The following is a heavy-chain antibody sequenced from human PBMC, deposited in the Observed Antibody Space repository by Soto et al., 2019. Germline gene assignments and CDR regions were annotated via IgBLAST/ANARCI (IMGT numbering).Heavy chain of an antibody. D-gene: IGHD2-2*01. J-gene: IGHJ4*02. CDR1: GFTFSGYG. Sequence: EVQLVESGGGLVQPGGSLRLSCAASGFTFSGYGMNWVRQAPGKGLEWVSYTSSGSGIIYYAESVKGRFTISRDNAKNSLYLQMNSLRAEDTAVYYCATSGYCSSSSCRRGGFDYWGQGTLVTVSS. V-gene: IGHV3-48*01. CDR3: ATSGYCSSSSCRRGGFDY. CDR2: TSSGSGII.